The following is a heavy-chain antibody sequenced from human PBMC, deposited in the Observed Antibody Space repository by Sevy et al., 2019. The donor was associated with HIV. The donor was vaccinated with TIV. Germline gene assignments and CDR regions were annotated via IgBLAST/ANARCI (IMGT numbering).Heavy chain of an antibody. V-gene: IGHV4-38-2*01. CDR2: IYHSGST. CDR3: ARLGSTNSDFWSGYSAELYYMDV. D-gene: IGHD3-3*01. Sequence: SETLSLTCAVSGYSISSGYYWGWIRQPPGKGLEWIGSIYHSGSTYYNPSLKSRVTISVDTSKNQFSLKLSSVTAADTAVYYGARLGSTNSDFWSGYSAELYYMDVWGKGTTVTVSS. J-gene: IGHJ6*03. CDR1: GYSISSGYY.